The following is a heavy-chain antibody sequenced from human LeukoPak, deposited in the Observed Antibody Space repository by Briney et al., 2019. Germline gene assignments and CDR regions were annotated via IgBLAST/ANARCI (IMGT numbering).Heavy chain of an antibody. J-gene: IGHJ5*02. CDR3: ARSPDTYYDSSGYFSDANWFDP. CDR1: GGSISSYY. CDR2: IYYSGST. Sequence: SETLSLTCTVSGGSISSYYWSWTRQPPGKGLEWIGYIYYSGSTNYNPSLKSRVTISVDTSKNQFSLKLSSVTAADTAVYYCARSPDTYYDSSGYFSDANWFDPWGQGTLVTVSS. D-gene: IGHD3-22*01. V-gene: IGHV4-59*08.